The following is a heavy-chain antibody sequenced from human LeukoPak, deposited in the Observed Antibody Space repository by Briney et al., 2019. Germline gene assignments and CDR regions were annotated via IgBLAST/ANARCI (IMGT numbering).Heavy chain of an antibody. CDR1: GHSIANTYY. CDR3: ARNASSGFFND. CDR2: IHHSGSI. Sequence: SETLSLTCTVSGHSIANTYYWGWIRQSPGKGLEWIGSIHHSGSIFESGSTHYSPSLRSRVTVSADPAKNQISLTLRSVTAADTAVYFCARNASSGFFNDWGQGILVTVS. J-gene: IGHJ1*01. V-gene: IGHV4-28*05. D-gene: IGHD6-25*01.